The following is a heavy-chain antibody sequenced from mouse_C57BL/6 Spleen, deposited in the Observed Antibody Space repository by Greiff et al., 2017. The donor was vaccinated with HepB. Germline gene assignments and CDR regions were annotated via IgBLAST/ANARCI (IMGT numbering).Heavy chain of an antibody. V-gene: IGHV3-2*02. CDR3: ARTARIKY. J-gene: IGHJ2*01. CDR1: GYSITSGYG. CDR2: ISYSGST. D-gene: IGHD1-2*01. Sequence: VQLQQSGPGLVKPSQSLSLTCTVTGYSITSGYGWNWIRQFPGNKLEWMGYISYSGSTNYNPSLKSRISITRDTSKNQFFLQLNSVTTEDTATYDCARTARIKYWGQGTTLTVPS.